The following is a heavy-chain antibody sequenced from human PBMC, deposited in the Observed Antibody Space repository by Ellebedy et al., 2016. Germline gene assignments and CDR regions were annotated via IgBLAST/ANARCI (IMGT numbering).Heavy chain of an antibody. J-gene: IGHJ4*02. D-gene: IGHD3-3*01. Sequence: GGSLRLSCAASGFTFSSYAMSWVRQAPGKGLEWVSAISGSGGSTYYADSVKGRFTISRDNSKNTLYLQMNSLRAEDTAVYYCAKEGYYDFWSGYHPFDYWGQGTLVTVSS. V-gene: IGHV3-23*01. CDR1: GFTFSSYA. CDR3: AKEGYYDFWSGYHPFDY. CDR2: ISGSGGST.